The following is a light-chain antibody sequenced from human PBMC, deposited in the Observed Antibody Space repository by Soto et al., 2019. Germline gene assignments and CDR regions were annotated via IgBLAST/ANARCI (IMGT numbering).Light chain of an antibody. J-gene: IGKJ2*01. V-gene: IGKV1-5*01. Sequence: DIQMTQSPSTLSGSVGDRVTITCRASQTISSWLAWYQQKPGKAPKILIYDASNLETGVPSRFSGSGSGTHFTFTISSLQPEDFATYYCQQYESLPYTFGQGTKVEI. CDR3: QQYESLPYT. CDR1: QTISSW. CDR2: DAS.